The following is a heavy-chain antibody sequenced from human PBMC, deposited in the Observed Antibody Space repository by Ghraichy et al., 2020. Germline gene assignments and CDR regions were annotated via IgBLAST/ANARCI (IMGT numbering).Heavy chain of an antibody. D-gene: IGHD2-15*01. CDR2: IKQDGSEK. J-gene: IGHJ6*02. CDR1: GFTFSSYW. CDR3: ARDPALAPRPYYYYYGMDV. V-gene: IGHV3-7*03. Sequence: GGSLRLSCAASGFTFSSYWMSWVRQAPGKGLEWVANIKQDGSEKYYVDSVKGRFTISRDNAKNSLYLQMNSLRAEDTAVYYCARDPALAPRPYYYYYGMDVWGQGTTVTVSS.